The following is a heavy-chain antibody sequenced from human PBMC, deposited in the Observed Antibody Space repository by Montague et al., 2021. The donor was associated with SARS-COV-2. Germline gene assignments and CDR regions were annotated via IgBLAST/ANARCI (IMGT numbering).Heavy chain of an antibody. CDR1: GYTFTSYD. J-gene: IGHJ6*03. Sequence: SVKVSCKASGYTFTSYDINWVRQAAGQGLEWMGWMNPNSGNTGYAQKLQGRVTMTRSTSMNTAYMELSSLRSEDTAVYYCARASLVRGVIITRVRYSYYMDVWGKGTTVTVS. D-gene: IGHD3-10*01. V-gene: IGHV1-8*01. CDR2: MNPNSGNT. CDR3: ARASLVRGVIITRVRYSYYMDV.